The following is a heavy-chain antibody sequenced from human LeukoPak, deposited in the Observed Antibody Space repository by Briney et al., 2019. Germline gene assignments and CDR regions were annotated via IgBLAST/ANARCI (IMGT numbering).Heavy chain of an antibody. V-gene: IGHV3-23*01. CDR1: GFTFSSYV. J-gene: IGHJ4*02. CDR2: ISDSGGGT. CDR3: AKLPGRAADY. Sequence: GGSLRLTCAASGFTFSSYVMNWVRQAPGKGLEWVSGISDSGGGTYYADSVKGRFTISRDNSKNTLYLQMNSLRAEDTAVYYCAKLPGRAADYWGQGTLVTVSS.